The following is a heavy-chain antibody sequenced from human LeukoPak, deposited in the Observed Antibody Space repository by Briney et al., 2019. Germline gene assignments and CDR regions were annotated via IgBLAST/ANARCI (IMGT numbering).Heavy chain of an antibody. J-gene: IGHJ3*02. CDR1: GFIFSSYW. Sequence: GGSLRLSCAASGFIFSSYWMHWVRQAPGKGLVWVSRINSDGSSTSYADSVKGRFTISRDNSKNTLYLQMNSLRAEDTAVYYCAIDVPADYYDSSDDAFDIWGQGTMVTVSS. V-gene: IGHV3-74*01. D-gene: IGHD3-22*01. CDR3: AIDVPADYYDSSDDAFDI. CDR2: INSDGSST.